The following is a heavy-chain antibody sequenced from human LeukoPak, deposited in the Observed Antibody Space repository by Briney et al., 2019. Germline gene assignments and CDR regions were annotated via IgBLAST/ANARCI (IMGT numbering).Heavy chain of an antibody. V-gene: IGHV3-11*01. J-gene: IGHJ4*02. CDR2: ISSSGSTI. D-gene: IGHD6-6*01. CDR1: GFTFSDYY. Sequence: SGGSLRLSCAASGFTFSDYYMSWIRQAPGKGLEWVLYISSSGSTIYYADSVKGRFTISRDNAKNSLYLQMNSLRAEDTAVYYCAGRSGIAARLVDYWGQGTLVTVSS. CDR3: AGRSGIAARLVDY.